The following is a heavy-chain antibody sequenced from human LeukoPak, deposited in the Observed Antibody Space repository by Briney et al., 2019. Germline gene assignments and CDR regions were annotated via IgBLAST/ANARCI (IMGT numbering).Heavy chain of an antibody. D-gene: IGHD4-17*01. CDR2: IYYSGST. CDR3: ARGRHYGDYFDY. CDR1: GGSISSSSYY. J-gene: IGHJ4*02. V-gene: IGHV4-39*07. Sequence: SETLSLTCTVSGGSISSSSYYWGWIRQPPGKGLEWIGNIYYSGSTNYNPSLKSRVTISVDTSKNQFSLKLSSVTAADTAVYYCARGRHYGDYFDYWGQGTLVTVSS.